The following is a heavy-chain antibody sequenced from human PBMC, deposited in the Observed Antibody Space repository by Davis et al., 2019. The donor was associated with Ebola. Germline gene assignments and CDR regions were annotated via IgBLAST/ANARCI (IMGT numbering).Heavy chain of an antibody. D-gene: IGHD6-6*01. CDR3: ARVAYSSSSLVIRGVHFDY. Sequence: PGGSLRLSCAASGFTFSSYWMSWVRQAPGKGLEWVANIKQDGSEKYYVGSVKGRFTISRDNAKNSLYLQMNSLRAEDTAVYYCARVAYSSSSLVIRGVHFDYWGQGTLVTVSS. CDR2: IKQDGSEK. CDR1: GFTFSSYW. V-gene: IGHV3-7*01. J-gene: IGHJ4*02.